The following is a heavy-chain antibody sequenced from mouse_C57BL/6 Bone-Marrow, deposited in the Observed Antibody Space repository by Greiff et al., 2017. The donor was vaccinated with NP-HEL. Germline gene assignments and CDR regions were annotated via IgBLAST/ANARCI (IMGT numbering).Heavy chain of an antibody. CDR3: ARSYRFDY. D-gene: IGHD2-12*01. CDR2: LYPGDGCT. J-gene: IGHJ2*01. Sequence: QVQLQQSGPELVKPGASVKLSCKASGYTFTSYDIYWVKQRPGQGLAWIGWLYPGDGCTTYNEKFKGKATLTVDTSSSSSYMGLHRLTSEDSSFYFCARSYRFDYWGRGTTLTVTS. V-gene: IGHV1-85*01. CDR1: GYTFTSYD.